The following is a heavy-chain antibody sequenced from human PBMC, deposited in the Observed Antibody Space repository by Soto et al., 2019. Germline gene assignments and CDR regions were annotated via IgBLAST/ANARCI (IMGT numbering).Heavy chain of an antibody. V-gene: IGHV1-3*01. CDR1: GYTFTSYA. CDR2: INAGNGNT. J-gene: IGHJ4*02. D-gene: IGHD3-22*01. CDR3: ARVYDSSGYYYTPGY. Sequence: QVQLVQSGAAVKKPGASVKVSCKASGYTFTSYAMHWVRQAPGQRLEWKGWINAGNGNTKYSQKFQGRVTITRDTSASTADMELSSLRSEDTAVYYCARVYDSSGYYYTPGYWGQGTLVTVSS.